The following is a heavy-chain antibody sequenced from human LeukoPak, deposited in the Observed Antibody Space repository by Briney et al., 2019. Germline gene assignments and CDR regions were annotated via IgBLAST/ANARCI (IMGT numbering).Heavy chain of an antibody. CDR3: ATGSDFWSGLHAFDI. D-gene: IGHD3-3*01. V-gene: IGHV1/OR15-1*01. J-gene: IGHJ3*02. CDR1: GYIFTDYY. Sequence: ASVKVSCKASGYIFTDYYMHWVRQAPGQELGWMGRINPNSGGTNYAQKFQGRVTMTRDTSISTAYTELSSLRSEDTAVYYCATGSDFWSGLHAFDIWGQGTMVTVSS. CDR2: INPNSGGT.